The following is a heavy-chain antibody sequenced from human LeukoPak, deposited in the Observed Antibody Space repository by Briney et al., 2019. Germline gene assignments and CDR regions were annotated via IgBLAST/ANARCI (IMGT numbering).Heavy chain of an antibody. V-gene: IGHV1-69*01. CDR2: IIPIFGTA. J-gene: IGHJ6*02. CDR1: GGTFSIYA. Sequence: ASVKVSCKASGGTFSIYAIRWVRQAPGQGLEWMGGIIPIFGTANYAQKFQGRVTITADESTSTAYMELSSLRSEDTAVYYCARVVAAAATLDYYYGMDVWGQGTTVTVSS. CDR3: ARVVAAAATLDYYYGMDV. D-gene: IGHD6-13*01.